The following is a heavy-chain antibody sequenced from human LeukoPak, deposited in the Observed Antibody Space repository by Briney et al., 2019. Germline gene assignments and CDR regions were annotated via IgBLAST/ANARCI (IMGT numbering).Heavy chain of an antibody. J-gene: IGHJ6*02. CDR2: IKSKTDGGTT. Sequence: GGSLRLSCAASGFTFSNAWMIWVRQAPGKGLEWVGRIKSKTDGGTTDYAAPVKGRFTISRDDSKNTLYLQMNSLKTEDTAVYYCTTAPKRGYSGYDYIRYYGMDVWGQGTTVTVSS. D-gene: IGHD5-12*01. CDR3: TTAPKRGYSGYDYIRYYGMDV. CDR1: GFTFSNAW. V-gene: IGHV3-15*01.